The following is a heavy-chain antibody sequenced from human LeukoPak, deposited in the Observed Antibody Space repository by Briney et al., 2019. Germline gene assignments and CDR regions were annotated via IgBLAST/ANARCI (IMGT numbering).Heavy chain of an antibody. CDR2: INTNGANT. D-gene: IGHD6-6*01. CDR1: GFTFKAYA. Sequence: GGSLRLSCSASGFTFKAYAMHWVRQAPGKGLEYVSSINTNGANTYYADSGKGRFTISRDNSRNTVYVQMNSLTPEDTAVYYCVKGLYYSSSQMDSWGQGTLVTVSS. V-gene: IGHV3-64*05. J-gene: IGHJ4*02. CDR3: VKGLYYSSSQMDS.